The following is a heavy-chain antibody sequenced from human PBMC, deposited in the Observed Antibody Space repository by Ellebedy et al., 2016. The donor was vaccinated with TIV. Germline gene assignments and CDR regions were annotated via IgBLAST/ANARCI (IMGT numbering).Heavy chain of an antibody. D-gene: IGHD3-22*01. CDR2: IKQDGSEK. CDR3: ARDGITMIVVVTHFDY. CDR1: GFTFSSYW. Sequence: PGGSLRPSCAASGFTFSSYWMSWVRQAPGKGLEWVANIKQDGSEKYYEDSVKGRFTISRDNAKNSLYLQMNSLRAEDTAVYYCARDGITMIVVVTHFDYWGQGTLVTVSS. J-gene: IGHJ4*02. V-gene: IGHV3-7*04.